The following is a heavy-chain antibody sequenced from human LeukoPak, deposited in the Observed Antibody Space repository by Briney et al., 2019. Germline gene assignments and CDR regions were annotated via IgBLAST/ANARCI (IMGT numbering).Heavy chain of an antibody. CDR1: GVAFSSYA. J-gene: IGHJ6*02. CDR2: ISGSVGST. D-gene: IGHD3-10*01. Sequence: PGGSLRLSCAASGVAFSSYAMSWGRQGPGKGLEWVSAISGSVGSTYYADSVKGRFTISSDNPKNTLYLKMNSLRAEDTAVYYCAKAPQYYYGSGSPDYYYYGMDVWGQGTTVTVSS. V-gene: IGHV3-23*01. CDR3: AKAPQYYYGSGSPDYYYYGMDV.